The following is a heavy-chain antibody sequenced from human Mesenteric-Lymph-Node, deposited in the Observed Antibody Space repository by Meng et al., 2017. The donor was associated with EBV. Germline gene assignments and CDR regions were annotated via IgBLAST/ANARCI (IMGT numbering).Heavy chain of an antibody. V-gene: IGHV4-30-4*01. CDR2: INYRGST. Sequence: QVQLQVSGPRLVKPSQTLSLTCSVSGDSISSGDNYWGWIRQPPGKGLEWVGEINYRGSTNYNPSLKSRVTISVDTSKSQLYLKLSSVTAADTAVYYCARGVNPAYWGQGTLVTVSS. J-gene: IGHJ4*02. CDR3: ARGVNPAY. D-gene: IGHD2-2*01. CDR1: GDSISSGDNY.